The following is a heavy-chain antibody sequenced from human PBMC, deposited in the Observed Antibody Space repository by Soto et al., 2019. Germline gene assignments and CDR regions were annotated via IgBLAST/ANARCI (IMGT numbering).Heavy chain of an antibody. Sequence: SETLSLTCTLPRTSLSPYYWTSLRQPPGKGLEWIGYIYYSGSTNYNPSLKSRVTISVDTSKNQFSLKLSSVTAADTAVYYCARLVTYSYGYGGNWFDPWGQGTLVT. CDR1: RTSLSPYY. CDR2: IYYSGST. CDR3: ARLVTYSYGYGGNWFDP. J-gene: IGHJ5*02. V-gene: IGHV4-59*01. D-gene: IGHD5-18*01.